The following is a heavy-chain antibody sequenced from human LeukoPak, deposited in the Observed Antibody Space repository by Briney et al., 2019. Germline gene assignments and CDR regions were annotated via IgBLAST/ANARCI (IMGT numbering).Heavy chain of an antibody. CDR1: GFTFSSYA. Sequence: GGSLRLSCSASGFTFSSYAMHWVRQAPGNGLEYVSAISSNGGSTYYADSVKGRFTISRDNSKNTLYLHMSSLRAEDAAVYYCVKGHLVWELGDYFDYWGQGTLVTVSS. CDR2: ISSNGGST. J-gene: IGHJ4*02. CDR3: VKGHLVWELGDYFDY. V-gene: IGHV3-64D*09. D-gene: IGHD1-26*01.